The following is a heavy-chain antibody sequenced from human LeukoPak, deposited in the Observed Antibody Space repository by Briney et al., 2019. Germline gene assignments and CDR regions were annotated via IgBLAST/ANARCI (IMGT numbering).Heavy chain of an antibody. V-gene: IGHV4-39*01. CDR2: IYYSGST. D-gene: IGHD2-15*01. Sequence: SETLSLTCTVSGGSISSSSYYWGWIRQPPGKGLEWIGSIYYSGSTYYNPSLKSRVTVSVDTSKNQFSLKLSSVTAADTAVYYCARHASKLLGFDYWGQGTLVTVSS. J-gene: IGHJ4*02. CDR3: ARHASKLLGFDY. CDR1: GGSISSSSYY.